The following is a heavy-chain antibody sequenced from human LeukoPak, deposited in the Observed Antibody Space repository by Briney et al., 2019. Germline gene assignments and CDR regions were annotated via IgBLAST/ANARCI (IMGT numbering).Heavy chain of an antibody. CDR3: AQVAVNSGYYCMDV. CDR2: IYNGGNT. CDR1: GFSTSSNY. D-gene: IGHD6-19*01. V-gene: IGHV3-53*01. Sequence: GGSLRLSCTASGFSTSSNYMSWVRQAPGKGLEWVSVIYNGGNTFYADSVKGRFTLSRDNSKNTLYLQMDTLRAEDTAVYFCAQVAVNSGYYCMDVWGKGTTVTVSS. J-gene: IGHJ6*03.